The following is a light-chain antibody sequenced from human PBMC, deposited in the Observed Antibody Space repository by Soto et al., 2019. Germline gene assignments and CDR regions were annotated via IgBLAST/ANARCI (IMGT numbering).Light chain of an antibody. J-gene: IGLJ2*01. CDR2: DVN. Sequence: QSALTQPASVSGSPGQSITISCTGTSSDIGGYDFVSWYQQHPGKAPKLMIFDVNNRPSGVSDRFSGSKPGNTASLTVSGLQAEDEADYFCSSYRNTNTVIFGGGTKLTVL. CDR1: SSDIGGYDF. CDR3: SSYRNTNTVI. V-gene: IGLV2-14*03.